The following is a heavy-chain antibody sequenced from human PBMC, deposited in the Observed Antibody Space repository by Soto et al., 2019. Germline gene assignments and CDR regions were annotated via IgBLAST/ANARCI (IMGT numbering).Heavy chain of an antibody. CDR1: GGTFSTFG. J-gene: IGHJ4*02. Sequence: ASVKVSCKASGGTFSTFGISWVRQAPGQGLEWMGIINPSGDSTTYAQKFQGRVTMTRDTSTSTVYMGLSSLTSEDTAVYYCATAVTEYTPADYWGQGTQVTVSS. CDR3: ATAVTEYTPADY. V-gene: IGHV1-46*01. CDR2: INPSGDST. D-gene: IGHD6-19*01.